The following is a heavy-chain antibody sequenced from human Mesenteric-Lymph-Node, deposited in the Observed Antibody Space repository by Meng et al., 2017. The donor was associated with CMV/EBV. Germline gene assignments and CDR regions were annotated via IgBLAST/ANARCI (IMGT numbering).Heavy chain of an antibody. J-gene: IGHJ5*02. CDR3: ARDHRSSTGRFDP. D-gene: IGHD2-2*01. Sequence: GSLRLSCTVSGGSISSSSYYWGWIRQPPGKGLEWIGSIYYSGSTYYNPSLKSRVTISVDTSKNQFSLKLSSVTAADTAVYYCARDHRSSTGRFDPWGQGTLVTVSS. CDR1: GGSISSSSYY. CDR2: IYYSGST. V-gene: IGHV4-39*07.